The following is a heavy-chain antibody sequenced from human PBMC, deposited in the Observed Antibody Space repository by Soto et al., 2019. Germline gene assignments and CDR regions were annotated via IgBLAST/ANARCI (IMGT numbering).Heavy chain of an antibody. CDR1: GGSFSGYY. D-gene: IGHD3-22*01. CDR2: INHSGST. CDR3: ARPSGYYSRRGYFDY. V-gene: IGHV4-34*01. J-gene: IGHJ4*02. Sequence: SLTCAVYGGSFSGYYWSWIRQPPGKGLEWIGEINHSGSTNYSPSLKSRVTISVDTSKNQFSLKLSSVTAADTAVYYCARPSGYYSRRGYFDYWGQGTLVTVSS.